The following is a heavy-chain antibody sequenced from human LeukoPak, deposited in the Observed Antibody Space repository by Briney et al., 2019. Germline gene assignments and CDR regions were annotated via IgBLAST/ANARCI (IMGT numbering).Heavy chain of an antibody. J-gene: IGHJ4*02. CDR3: ARAHFGGDCYPY. CDR1: GFTFSSYA. V-gene: IGHV3-23*01. CDR2: ISGSGGNT. D-gene: IGHD2-21*02. Sequence: GGSLRLSCAASGFTFSSYAMSWVRQAPGKGLEWVSAISGSGGNTYYADSVKGRFTISRDNSKNTLYLQMNSLRAEDTAVYYCARAHFGGDCYPYWGQGTLVTVSS.